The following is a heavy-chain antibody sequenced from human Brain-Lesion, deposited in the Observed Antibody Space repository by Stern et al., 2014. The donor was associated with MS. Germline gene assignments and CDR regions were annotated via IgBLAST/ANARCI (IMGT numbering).Heavy chain of an antibody. Sequence: QLQLQESGPGLVKPSQTLSLSCTVSGGSISSGGYYWSWIRQPAGKGLEWIGRIFNSGSTSYNPSLKSRGTISIDTSKNQSSLRLNPMTAADTAVYYCARGRVVPGFQYYATDVWGQGTTVIVSS. J-gene: IGHJ6*02. CDR1: GGSISSGGYY. D-gene: IGHD2-2*01. CDR3: ARGRVVPGFQYYATDV. CDR2: IFNSGST. V-gene: IGHV4-61*02.